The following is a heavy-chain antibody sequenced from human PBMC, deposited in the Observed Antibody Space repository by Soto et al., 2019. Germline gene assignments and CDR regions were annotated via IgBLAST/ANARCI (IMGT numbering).Heavy chain of an antibody. V-gene: IGHV3-23*01. D-gene: IGHD2-2*01. CDR1: VFTFSSYA. CDR2: ISGSGGST. CDR3: ATDLSAPAINWFDH. J-gene: IGHJ5*02. Sequence: VGSLRLSCAASVFTFSSYAMNCVRHSPGKGPEWVSAISGSGGSTYYADSVKGRFTISRDNSKNTLYLQMNSLSAEDTALYYCATDLSAPAINWFDHWGQGTLSTVAS.